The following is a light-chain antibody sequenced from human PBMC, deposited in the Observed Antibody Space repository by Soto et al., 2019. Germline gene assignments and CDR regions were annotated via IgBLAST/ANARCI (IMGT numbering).Light chain of an antibody. CDR3: QQRVDWPIT. CDR1: QSVNIY. V-gene: IGKV3-11*01. J-gene: IGKJ5*01. CDR2: DAS. Sequence: EIVLTQSPATLSLSPGERATLSCRASQSVNIYLGWYQQKPGQAPRLLIYDASNRATGIPGRFRGSGSGTDFTLTITGLEPEDFAVYYCQQRVDWPITFGQGTRLEIK.